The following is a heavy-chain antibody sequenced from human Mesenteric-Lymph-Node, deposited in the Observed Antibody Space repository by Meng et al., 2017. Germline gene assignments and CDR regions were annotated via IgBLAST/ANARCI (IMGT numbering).Heavy chain of an antibody. CDR3: ASHEDYYGSGSYYI. CDR2: IIPIFGTA. CDR1: GGTFSSYA. Sequence: QVELVEAGAEGKEPGSSVKVSCKASGGTFSSYAISWVRQAPGQGLEWMGGIIPIFGTANYAQKFQGRVTITADKSTSTAYMELSSLRSEDTAVYYCASHEDYYGSGSYYIWGQGTLVTASS. V-gene: IGHV1-69*06. D-gene: IGHD3-10*01. J-gene: IGHJ4*02.